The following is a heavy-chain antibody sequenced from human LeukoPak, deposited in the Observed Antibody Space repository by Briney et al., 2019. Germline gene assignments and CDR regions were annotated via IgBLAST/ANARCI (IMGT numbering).Heavy chain of an antibody. Sequence: ASVKVSCKASGYTFTGYYMHWVRQAPGQGLEWMGWINPNSGGTNYAQKFQGRVTMTRDTSISTAYMELSRLRSDDTDVYSCARDSPEDYSNFDYWGQGTLVTVSS. CDR1: GYTFTGYY. CDR2: INPNSGGT. J-gene: IGHJ4*02. V-gene: IGHV1-2*02. CDR3: ARDSPEDYSNFDY. D-gene: IGHD4-11*01.